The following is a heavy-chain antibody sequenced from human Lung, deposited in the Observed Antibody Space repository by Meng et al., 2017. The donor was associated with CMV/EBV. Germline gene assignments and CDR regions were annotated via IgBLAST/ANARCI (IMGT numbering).Heavy chain of an antibody. J-gene: IGHJ3*02. CDR3: ATKMYYDFWSAYRGTEGVDPFNI. V-gene: IGHV1-2*02. Sequence: ASXXVSXKASGYTFTDYRMHWVRQAPGQGLEWVGWISPNNGATNYAQNFQGRVTMTRDTSISTVYMDLNRLTYDDTAVYYCATKMYYDFWSAYRGTEGVDPFNIWGQGTLVTVSS. CDR2: ISPNNGAT. D-gene: IGHD3-3*01. CDR1: GYTFTDYR.